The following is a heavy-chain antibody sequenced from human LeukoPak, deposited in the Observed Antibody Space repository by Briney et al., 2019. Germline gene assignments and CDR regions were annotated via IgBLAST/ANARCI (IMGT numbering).Heavy chain of an antibody. CDR3: TTGIRGD. V-gene: IGHV3-15*04. Sequence: GGSLRLSCAASGRIVTNSWVSLLRKAPGKRVGWVGSIASKSDAGTTDYVAPVNGILAVSRDDSNNTLFLQMNSLKTADTAGYYCTTGIRGDCGQGTLVTVSS. CDR1: GRIVTNSW. CDR2: IASKSDAGTT. J-gene: IGHJ4*02.